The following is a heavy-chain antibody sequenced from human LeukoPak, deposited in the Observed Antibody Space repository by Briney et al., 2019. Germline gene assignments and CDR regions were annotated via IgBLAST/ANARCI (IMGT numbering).Heavy chain of an antibody. D-gene: IGHD2-15*01. CDR2: ISSSGSTI. CDR3: ARAHQRNQQYSGGLVPVVAAFDI. Sequence: TGGSLRLSCAASGFTFSDYYMSWIRQAPGKGLEWVSYISSSGSTIYYADSVKGRFTISRDNAKNSLYLQMNSLRAEDTAVYYCARAHQRNQQYSGGLVPVVAAFDIWGQGTMVTVSS. J-gene: IGHJ3*02. V-gene: IGHV3-11*04. CDR1: GFTFSDYY.